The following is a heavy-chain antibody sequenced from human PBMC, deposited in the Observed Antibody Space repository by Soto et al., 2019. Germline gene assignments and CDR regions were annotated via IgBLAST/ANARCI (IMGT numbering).Heavy chain of an antibody. Sequence: QVHLVQSGAEVKKPGASVRVSCQASGYTFTSFPMHWVRQAPGQRLEWMGWITPANGDTGYSQKFQGRVTITRDTSASTASMELSSLTSEDTAIYFCARKDYYGSGSYHFDSWGQGTLVIVSS. J-gene: IGHJ4*02. CDR2: ITPANGDT. D-gene: IGHD3-10*01. CDR1: GYTFTSFP. V-gene: IGHV1-3*01. CDR3: ARKDYYGSGSYHFDS.